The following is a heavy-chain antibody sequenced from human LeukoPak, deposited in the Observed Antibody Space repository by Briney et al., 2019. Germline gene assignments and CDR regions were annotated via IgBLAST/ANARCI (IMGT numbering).Heavy chain of an antibody. CDR3: ARSPRIYFGWFDP. J-gene: IGHJ5*02. CDR2: ISSSSSYI. CDR1: GFTFSSYS. V-gene: IGHV3-21*01. D-gene: IGHD3-9*01. Sequence: PGGSLRLSCAASGFTFSSYSMNWVRQAPGKGLEWVSSISSSSSYIYYADSVKGRFTISRDNAKNSLYLQMNSLRAEDTAVYYCARSPRIYFGWFDPWGRGTLVTVSS.